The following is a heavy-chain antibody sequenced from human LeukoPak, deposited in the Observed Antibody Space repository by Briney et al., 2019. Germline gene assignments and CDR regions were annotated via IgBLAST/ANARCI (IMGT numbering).Heavy chain of an antibody. CDR1: GYTFTTYG. Sequence: ASVKVSCKASGYTFTTYGISWVRQAPGQGLEWMGWIGAYNGNTNYAQKLQGRVTMTTDTSTSTAYMELRSLRSDDTAVYYCARCTGGGSCYGVRYWGQGTLVTVSS. CDR3: ARCTGGGSCYGVRY. D-gene: IGHD2-15*01. V-gene: IGHV1-18*01. CDR2: IGAYNGNT. J-gene: IGHJ4*02.